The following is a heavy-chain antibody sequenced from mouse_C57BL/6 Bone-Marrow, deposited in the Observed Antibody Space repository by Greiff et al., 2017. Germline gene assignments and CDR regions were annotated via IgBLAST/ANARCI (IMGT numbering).Heavy chain of an antibody. D-gene: IGHD1-1*01. CDR3: TRSLIYYGTNY. Sequence: EVQLQESGAELVKPGASVKLSCTASGFNIKDYYIHWVKQRTEQGLEWIGRIDPEDGETKYAPKFQDKATITADTSSNTVYLQLSSLTSEDTAVYYCTRSLIYYGTNYWGQGTTLTVSS. J-gene: IGHJ2*01. V-gene: IGHV14-2*01. CDR2: IDPEDGET. CDR1: GFNIKDYY.